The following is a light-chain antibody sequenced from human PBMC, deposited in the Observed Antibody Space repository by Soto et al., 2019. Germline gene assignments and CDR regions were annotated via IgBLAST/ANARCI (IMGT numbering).Light chain of an antibody. CDR3: CSYAGSSTLV. Sequence: QSALTQPASVSGSPGQSITISCTGTSRDVGSYKFVSWYQQHPGKAPKLMIYEGSKRPSGVSNRFSGSKSGNTASLTISGLQAEDAADYYCCSYAGSSTLVFGGGTKVTVL. J-gene: IGLJ2*01. CDR2: EGS. V-gene: IGLV2-23*01. CDR1: SRDVGSYKF.